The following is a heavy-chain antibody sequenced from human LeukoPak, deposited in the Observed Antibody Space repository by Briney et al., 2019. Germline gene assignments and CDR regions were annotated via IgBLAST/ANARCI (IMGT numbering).Heavy chain of an antibody. J-gene: IGHJ4*02. Sequence: SETLSLTCTVSNFSISSGYYWGWIQQPPGKGLERIGSIYHSGSTYYNPSLKSRVTISVDTSKSQFSLKLSSVTAADTAVYYCARFSFSGYDYVWGSYHSWGQGTLVTVSS. CDR3: ARFSFSGYDYVWGSYHS. V-gene: IGHV4-38-2*02. CDR2: IYHSGST. D-gene: IGHD3-16*01. CDR1: NFSISSGYY.